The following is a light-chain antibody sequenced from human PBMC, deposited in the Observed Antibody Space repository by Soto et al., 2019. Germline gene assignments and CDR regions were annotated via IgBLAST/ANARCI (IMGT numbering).Light chain of an antibody. CDR2: DAS. CDR1: QSVSYY. V-gene: IGKV3D-20*02. J-gene: IGKJ4*01. CDR3: QQLNTYPVT. Sequence: EIVLTQSPGTLSLSPGERATLSCRASQSVSYYLAWYQQKPGQAPRLLIYDASSRATGVPDRFSGSGSGTDFTLTISRLEPEDFATYYCQQLNTYPVTFGGGTKVDIK.